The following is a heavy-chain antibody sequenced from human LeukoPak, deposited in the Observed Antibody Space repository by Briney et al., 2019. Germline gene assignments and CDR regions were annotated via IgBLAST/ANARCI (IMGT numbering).Heavy chain of an antibody. CDR3: ARDLGYYYDSSGYFRLDY. CDR2: INHSGST. CDR1: GGFFSGYY. J-gene: IGHJ4*02. D-gene: IGHD3-22*01. V-gene: IGHV4-34*01. Sequence: SETLSLTCAVYGGFFSGYYWSWIRQPPGKGLEWIGEINHSGSTNYNPPLKSRVTISVDTSKNQFSLKLSSVTAADTAVYYCARDLGYYYDSSGYFRLDYWGQGTLVTVSS.